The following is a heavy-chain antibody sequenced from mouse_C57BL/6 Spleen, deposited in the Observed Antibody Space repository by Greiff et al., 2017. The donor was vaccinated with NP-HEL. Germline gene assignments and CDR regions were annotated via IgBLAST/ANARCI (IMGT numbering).Heavy chain of an antibody. J-gene: IGHJ2*01. CDR2: ISDGGSYT. V-gene: IGHV5-4*01. D-gene: IGHD1-1*01. CDR3: ARGDYGSRGYFDY. CDR1: GFTFSSYA. Sequence: EVHLVESGGGLVRPGGSLKLSCAASGFTFSSYAMSWVRQTPEKRLEWVATISDGGSYTYYPDNVKGRFTISRDNAKNNLYLQMSQLKSEDTAMYYCARGDYGSRGYFDYWGQGTTLTVSS.